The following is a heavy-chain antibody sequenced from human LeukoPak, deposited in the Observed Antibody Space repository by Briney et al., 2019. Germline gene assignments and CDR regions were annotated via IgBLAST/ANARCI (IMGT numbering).Heavy chain of an antibody. J-gene: IGHJ4*02. CDR3: ARALDTSSSRYQPFEY. V-gene: IGHV3-7*01. D-gene: IGHD2-2*01. CDR2: VKQDGSEK. Sequence: GGSLRISCAASGFTLSSYWMSWVRLAPGKGLEWVANVKQDGSEKYYVDSVKGRFTISRDNAKNSLFLQMNSLRAEDTAVYYCARALDTSSSRYQPFEYWGQGTLVTVSS. CDR1: GFTLSSYW.